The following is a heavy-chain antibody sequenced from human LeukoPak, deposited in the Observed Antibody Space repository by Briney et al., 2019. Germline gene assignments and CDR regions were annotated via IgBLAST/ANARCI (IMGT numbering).Heavy chain of an antibody. D-gene: IGHD3-22*01. Sequence: SVKVSCKASGGTFSSYAISWVRQAPGQGLEWMGGIIPIFGTANYAQKFQGRVTITADESMSTAYMELSSLRSEDTAVYYCARSPGVVVTLYYFDYWGQGTLVTVSS. V-gene: IGHV1-69*13. J-gene: IGHJ4*02. CDR2: IIPIFGTA. CDR3: ARSPGVVVTLYYFDY. CDR1: GGTFSSYA.